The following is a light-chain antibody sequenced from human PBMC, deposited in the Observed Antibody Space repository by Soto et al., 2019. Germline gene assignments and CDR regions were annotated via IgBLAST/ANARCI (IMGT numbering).Light chain of an antibody. J-gene: IGKJ2*01. Sequence: EIVMTQTPLSLSVTPGEPASISCRSSQSLLESDDGNTYLDWYLQKPGQSPQLLIYTVSYRASGAPDRFSGGGSETDFTLKISRVGAEDVGVYYCMQSIEFPYPFGQGTKLEIK. CDR2: TVS. CDR1: QSLLESDDGNTY. V-gene: IGKV2-40*01. CDR3: MQSIEFPYP.